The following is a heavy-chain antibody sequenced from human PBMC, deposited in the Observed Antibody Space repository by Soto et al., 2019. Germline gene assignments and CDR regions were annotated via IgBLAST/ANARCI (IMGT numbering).Heavy chain of an antibody. CDR2: IYYIEST. J-gene: IGHJ6*02. CDR3: ARKIMGTNYYYYGMDV. Sequence: QVQLQESGPGLVKPSETLSLTCTVSGGSISSYYWSWIRQPPGKGLEWIGYIYYIESTNYNPSLKSRVTISVDKSKNQFSLKLRSVTAADTAVYYCARKIMGTNYYYYGMDVWGQGTTVTVSS. D-gene: IGHD2-8*01. CDR1: GGSISSYY. V-gene: IGHV4-59*01.